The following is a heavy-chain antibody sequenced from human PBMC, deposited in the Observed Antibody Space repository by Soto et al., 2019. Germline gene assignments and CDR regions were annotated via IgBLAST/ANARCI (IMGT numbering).Heavy chain of an antibody. Sequence: PGGSLRLSCAASGFTFSSFAMSWVRQAPGKGLEWVSDISSSGGSPDYADSVRGRFSISRDNSKNVLYLQMNSLRVDDTATYYCAKDPPSPWTANWVDPWGKGTLVTVSS. CDR2: ISSSGGSP. CDR3: AKDPPSPWTANWVDP. J-gene: IGHJ5*02. CDR1: GFTFSSFA. V-gene: IGHV3-23*01. D-gene: IGHD1-1*01.